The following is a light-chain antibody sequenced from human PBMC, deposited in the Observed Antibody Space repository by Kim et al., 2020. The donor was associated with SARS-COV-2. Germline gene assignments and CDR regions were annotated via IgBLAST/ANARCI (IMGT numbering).Light chain of an antibody. CDR2: MDT. J-gene: IGLJ3*02. V-gene: IGLV3-9*01. Sequence: SVALEQTARITCGGNHLVTKNVHWYQQKPGQAPVLVLYMDTNRPSGIPERFSGSNSGNTSTLTISRAQAGDEADYYCQVWDSSTWVFGGGTQLTVL. CDR1: HLVTKN. CDR3: QVWDSSTWV.